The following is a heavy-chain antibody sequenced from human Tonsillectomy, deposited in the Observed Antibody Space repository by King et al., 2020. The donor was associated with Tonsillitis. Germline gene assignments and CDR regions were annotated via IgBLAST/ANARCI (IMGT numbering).Heavy chain of an antibody. CDR3: AKDLHYYDGSAYYYGRVDY. V-gene: IGHV3-30*18. J-gene: IGHJ4*02. Sequence: VQLVESGGGVVQPGRSLRLSCAASGFTFSSYGMHWVRQAPGKGLEWVAVISFEGSNENFADSVKGRFTISRDNSNNTRNLQMNSLRAEDTAVYYCAKDLHYYDGSAYYYGRVDYWGQGTLVTVSS. CDR1: GFTFSSYG. CDR2: ISFEGSNE. D-gene: IGHD3-22*01.